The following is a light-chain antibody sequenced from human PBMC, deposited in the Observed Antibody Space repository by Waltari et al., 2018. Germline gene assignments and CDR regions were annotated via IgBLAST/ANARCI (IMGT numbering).Light chain of an antibody. V-gene: IGKV3-15*01. J-gene: IGKJ1*01. CDR3: QQYSYLPRT. CDR2: GAS. Sequence: ETVMTQSPATRSVSPGERASLSCRASQSVSSKLAWYQQKPGQAPRLLIYGASTSATDIPARFSRGGSGTEFTLIISSLQSEDFAVFFCQQYSYLPRTFGPGTKVEIK. CDR1: QSVSSK.